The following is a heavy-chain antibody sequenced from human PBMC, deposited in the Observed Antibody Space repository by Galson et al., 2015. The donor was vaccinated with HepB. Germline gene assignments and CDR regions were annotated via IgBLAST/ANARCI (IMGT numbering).Heavy chain of an antibody. D-gene: IGHD2-2*01. CDR1: GYTFTSYD. CDR3: ARGGGSSSTSIGRFDP. J-gene: IGHJ5*02. CDR2: MNPNSGNT. Sequence: SVKVSCKASGYTFTSYDINWVRQATGQGLEWMGWMNPNSGNTGYAQKFQGRVTMTRNTSISTAYMELSSLRSEDTAVYYCARGGGSSSTSIGRFDPWGQGTLVTVSS. V-gene: IGHV1-8*01.